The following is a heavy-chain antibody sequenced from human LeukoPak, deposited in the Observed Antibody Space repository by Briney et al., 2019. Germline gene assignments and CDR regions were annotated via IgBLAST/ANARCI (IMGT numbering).Heavy chain of an antibody. J-gene: IGHJ3*02. CDR2: ISGSGGST. CDR3: ARGPRAVAGIKFSGAFDI. CDR1: GFTFSSYA. D-gene: IGHD6-19*01. Sequence: GGSLRLSCAASGFTFSSYAMSWVRQAPGKGLEWVSAISGSGGSTYYADSVKGRFTISRDYAKNTLYLQMNSLRAEDTAVYYCARGPRAVAGIKFSGAFDIWGQGTMVTVSS. V-gene: IGHV3-23*01.